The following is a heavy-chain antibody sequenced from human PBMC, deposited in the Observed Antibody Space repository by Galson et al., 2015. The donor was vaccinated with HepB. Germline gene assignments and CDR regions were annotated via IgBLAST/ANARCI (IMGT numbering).Heavy chain of an antibody. D-gene: IGHD6-19*01. V-gene: IGHV5-51*01. J-gene: IGHJ3*02. Sequence: QSGAEVKKPGESLKISCKGSGYSFTSYWIGWVRQMPGKGLEWMGIIYPGDSDTRYSPSFQGQVTISADKSISTAYLQWSSLKASDTAMYYCARASQGIAVAGPHALPHAFDIWGQGTMVTVSS. CDR1: GYSFTSYW. CDR2: IYPGDSDT. CDR3: ARASQGIAVAGPHALPHAFDI.